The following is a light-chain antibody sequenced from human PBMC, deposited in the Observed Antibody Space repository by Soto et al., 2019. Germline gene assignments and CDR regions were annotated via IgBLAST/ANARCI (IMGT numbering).Light chain of an antibody. J-gene: IGLJ2*01. CDR1: SSNIGSSY. CDR3: AAWDDSLSGVV. CDR2: RNN. V-gene: IGLV1-47*01. Sequence: QSVLTQPPSASRTPGQRVTISCSGSSSNIGSSYVYWYQQLPGTAPKLLIYRNNQRPSGVPDRFSGSKSGTSASLSISGLRSEDEADYYCAAWDDSLSGVVFGGGTKLTV.